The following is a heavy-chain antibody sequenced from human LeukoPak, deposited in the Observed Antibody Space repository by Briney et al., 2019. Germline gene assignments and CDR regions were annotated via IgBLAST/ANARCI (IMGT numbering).Heavy chain of an antibody. V-gene: IGHV3-23*01. Sequence: GGSLRLSCAASGFTFSSYAMSWVRQAPGKGLEWVSAISGSGGSTYYADSVKGRFTISRDNSKNTLYLQMNSLRAEDTAVYYCAIGTHYYDSSGYYSDFDYWGQGTLVTVSS. CDR3: AIGTHYYDSSGYYSDFDY. J-gene: IGHJ4*02. CDR1: GFTFSSYA. CDR2: ISGSGGST. D-gene: IGHD3-22*01.